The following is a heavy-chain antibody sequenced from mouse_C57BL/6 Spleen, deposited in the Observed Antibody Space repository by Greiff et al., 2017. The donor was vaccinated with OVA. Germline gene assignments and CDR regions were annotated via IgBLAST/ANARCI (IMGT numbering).Heavy chain of an antibody. CDR1: GYSITSGYY. D-gene: IGHD2-3*01. CDR3: ARRGYDYWYFDV. V-gene: IGHV3-6*01. CDR2: ISYDGSN. Sequence: ESGPGLVKPSQSLSLTCSVTGYSITSGYYWNWIRQFPGNKLEWMGYISYDGSNNYNPSLKNRISITRDTSKNQFFLKLNSVPTEDTATYYCARRGYDYWYFDVWGTGTTVTVSS. J-gene: IGHJ1*03.